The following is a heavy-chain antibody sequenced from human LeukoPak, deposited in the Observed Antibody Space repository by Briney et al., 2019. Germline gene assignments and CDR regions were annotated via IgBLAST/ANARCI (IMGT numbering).Heavy chain of an antibody. CDR1: GFTFSSYW. D-gene: IGHD1-26*01. Sequence: AGGSLRLSCAASGFTFSSYWMHWVRHAPGKGLVWVSRINSDGSSTSYADSVKGRFTISRDNAKNTLYLQMNSLRAEDTAVYYCARDQAGGYSGSYNYYYGMDVWGQGTTVTVSS. CDR3: ARDQAGGYSGSYNYYYGMDV. J-gene: IGHJ6*02. V-gene: IGHV3-74*01. CDR2: INSDGSST.